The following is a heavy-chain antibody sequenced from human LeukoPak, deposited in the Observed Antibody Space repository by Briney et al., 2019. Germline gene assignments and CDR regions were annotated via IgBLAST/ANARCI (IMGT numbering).Heavy chain of an antibody. CDR2: ISTRGTTI. D-gene: IGHD6-19*01. CDR3: AKDSGSGWYGLLDS. CDR1: GFTFSDYY. V-gene: IGHV3-11*04. Sequence: GGSLRLSCAASGFTFSDYYMTWIRQAPGKGLEWVSYISTRGTTIFYADSVKGRFTISRDNAKNSLYLQMNSLRAGDTAVYYCAKDSGSGWYGLLDSWGHGTLVTVSS. J-gene: IGHJ5*01.